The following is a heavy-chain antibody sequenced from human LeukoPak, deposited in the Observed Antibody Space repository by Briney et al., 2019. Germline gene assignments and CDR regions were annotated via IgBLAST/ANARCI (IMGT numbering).Heavy chain of an antibody. D-gene: IGHD5-18*01. Sequence: ASVKVSCKASGYTFTGCYMYWVRQAPGQGLEWMGWINPNSGGTNYAQKFQGRVTMTRDTSISTAYMELSRLRSDDTAVYYCARDSGDTAMGAGGYWGQGTLVTVSS. CDR2: INPNSGGT. CDR3: ARDSGDTAMGAGGY. CDR1: GYTFTGCY. V-gene: IGHV1-2*02. J-gene: IGHJ4*02.